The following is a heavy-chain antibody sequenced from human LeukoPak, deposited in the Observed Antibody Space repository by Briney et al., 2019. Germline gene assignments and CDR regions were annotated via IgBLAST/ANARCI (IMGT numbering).Heavy chain of an antibody. V-gene: IGHV1-69*06. Sequence: ASVKVSCKASGGTFSSYAISWVRQAPGQGLEWMGGIIPIFGTANYAQKFQGRVTITADKSTSTAYMELSSLRSEDTAVYYCASSPYSSSWDYYYYYYMDVWGKGTTVTASS. CDR3: ASSPYSSSWDYYYYYYMDV. J-gene: IGHJ6*03. D-gene: IGHD6-13*01. CDR1: GGTFSSYA. CDR2: IIPIFGTA.